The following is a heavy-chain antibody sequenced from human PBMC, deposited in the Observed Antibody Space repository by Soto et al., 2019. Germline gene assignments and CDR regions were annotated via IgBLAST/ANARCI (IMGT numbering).Heavy chain of an antibody. CDR1: GGSFSSYA. V-gene: IGHV1-69*06. CDR3: ARAGPVAGNHALDI. Sequence: QVQLVQSGAEVKKPGSSVKVSCKASGGSFSSYAISWVRQDPVQGLEWMGWVIPIFGTATYAKKFQGRVTFIADKSMSTAYMEVSSRRSEDTAVYYCARAGPVAGNHALDIWGQGTLVTVSS. CDR2: VIPIFGTA. D-gene: IGHD6-19*01. J-gene: IGHJ3*02.